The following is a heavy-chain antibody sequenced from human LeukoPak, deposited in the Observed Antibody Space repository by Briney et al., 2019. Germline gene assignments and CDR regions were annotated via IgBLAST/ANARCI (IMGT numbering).Heavy chain of an antibody. V-gene: IGHV1-69*01. Sequence: GSSVKVSCKASGGTFSSYAISWVRQAPGQGLEWMGGIIPIFGTANYAQKFQGRVTITADESMSTAYMELSSLRSEDTAVYYCARDCSGGSCYSGDYWGQGTLVTVSS. CDR2: IIPIFGTA. CDR1: GGTFSSYA. D-gene: IGHD2-15*01. CDR3: ARDCSGGSCYSGDY. J-gene: IGHJ4*02.